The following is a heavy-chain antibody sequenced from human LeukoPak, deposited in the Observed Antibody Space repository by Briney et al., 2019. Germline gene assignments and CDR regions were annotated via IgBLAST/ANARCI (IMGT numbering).Heavy chain of an antibody. CDR1: GFTFSNAW. CDR3: TTGNSFWLLREYFDY. Sequence: GGSLRLSCAASGFTFSNAWMSWVRQALGKGLEWVGRIKSKTDGGTTDYAAPAKGRFTISRDDSKNTLYLQMNSLKTEDTAVYYCTTGNSFWLLREYFDYWGQGSLVTVSS. V-gene: IGHV3-15*01. J-gene: IGHJ4*02. CDR2: IKSKTDGGTT. D-gene: IGHD2-15*01.